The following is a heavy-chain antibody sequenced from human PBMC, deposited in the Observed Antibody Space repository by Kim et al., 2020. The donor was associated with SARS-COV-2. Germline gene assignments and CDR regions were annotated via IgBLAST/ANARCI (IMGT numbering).Heavy chain of an antibody. D-gene: IGHD2-8*01. CDR3: ARASYGERGMDV. Sequence: SETLSLTCTVSGGSISSYYWSWIRQPPGKGLEWIGYIYYSGSTNYNPSLKSRVTISVDTSKNQFSLKLSSVTAADTAAYYCARASYGERGMDVWGQGTTVTVSS. CDR1: GGSISSYY. CDR2: IYYSGST. V-gene: IGHV4-59*13. J-gene: IGHJ6*02.